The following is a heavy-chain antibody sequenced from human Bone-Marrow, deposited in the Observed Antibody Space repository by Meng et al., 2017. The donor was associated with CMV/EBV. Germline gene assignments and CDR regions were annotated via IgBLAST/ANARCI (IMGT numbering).Heavy chain of an antibody. D-gene: IGHD3-22*01. CDR1: KFAVIDYY. CDR2: ISSAGRTK. V-gene: IGHV3-11*01. J-gene: IGHJ1*01. CDR3: SEGGISDYFFPD. Sequence: SCTASKFAVIDYYLYWIRQAQAKGLEWVSCISSAGRTKHYSASVQSRFTVSRDNFKSSLNLQMNSLGAEATAVYYCSEGGISDYFFPDWGQGTLVTVSS.